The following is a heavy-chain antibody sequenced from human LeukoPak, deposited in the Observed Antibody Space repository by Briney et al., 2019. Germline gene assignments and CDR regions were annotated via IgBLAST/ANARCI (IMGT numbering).Heavy chain of an antibody. Sequence: SVKVSCKASGYTFTGYYMHWVRQAPGQGLEWMGGIIPIFGTANYAQKFQGRVTITTDESTSTAYMELSSLRSEDTAVYYCARDTPRMSYYYYYMDVWGKGTTVTVSS. D-gene: IGHD2-15*01. CDR1: GYTFTGYY. V-gene: IGHV1-69*05. CDR3: ARDTPRMSYYYYYMDV. J-gene: IGHJ6*03. CDR2: IIPIFGTA.